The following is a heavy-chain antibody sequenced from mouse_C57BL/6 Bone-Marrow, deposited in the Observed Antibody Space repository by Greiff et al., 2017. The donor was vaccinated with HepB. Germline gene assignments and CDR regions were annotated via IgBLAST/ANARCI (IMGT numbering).Heavy chain of an antibody. Sequence: GGGLVQPKGSLKLSCAASGFSFNTYAMNWVRQAPGKGLEWVARIRSKSNNYATYYADSVKDRFTISRDDSESMLYLQMNNLKTEDTAMYYCVRITTVGWYFDVWGTGTTVTVSS. CDR3: VRITTVGWYFDV. CDR2: IRSKSNNYAT. V-gene: IGHV10-1*01. J-gene: IGHJ1*03. D-gene: IGHD1-1*01. CDR1: GFSFNTYA.